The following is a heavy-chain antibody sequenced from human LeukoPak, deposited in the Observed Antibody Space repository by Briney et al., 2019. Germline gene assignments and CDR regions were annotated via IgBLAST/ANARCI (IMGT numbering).Heavy chain of an antibody. CDR3: ARDYQLRIDY. J-gene: IGHJ4*02. CDR2: ISSSGSTI. CDR1: GFTFSDYY. D-gene: IGHD2-2*01. V-gene: IGHV3-11*01. Sequence: PGGSLRLSCAASGFTFSDYYMSWIGQAQGKGRGGVSYISSSGSTIYYTDSVKGRFTISRDNAKNSLYLQMNSLRAEDTAVYYCARDYQLRIDYWGQGTLVTVSS.